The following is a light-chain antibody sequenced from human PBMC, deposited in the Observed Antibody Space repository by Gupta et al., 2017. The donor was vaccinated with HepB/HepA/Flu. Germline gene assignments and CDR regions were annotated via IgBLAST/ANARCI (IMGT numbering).Light chain of an antibody. J-gene: IGKJ1*01. CDR2: GAS. Sequence: EIVMTQSPGTLSMSPGERATLSCWASQNVYNNLAWYQQKPGQAPRLLIYGASTRATGIPARFSGRGSAAAITLTIPMMHSEEFTVYCCQQDKEWGETFGQGTKVEIK. CDR1: QNVYNN. V-gene: IGKV3-15*01. CDR3: QQDKEWGET.